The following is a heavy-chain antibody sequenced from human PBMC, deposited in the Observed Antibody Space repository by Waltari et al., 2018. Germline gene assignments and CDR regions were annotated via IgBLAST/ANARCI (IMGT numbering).Heavy chain of an antibody. J-gene: IGHJ5*02. D-gene: IGHD6-6*01. CDR2: INYSGST. CDR3: VRGGSSSCSWFDP. CDR1: GGSIGRNTFY. Sequence: QVQLQESGPGLVKSSETLSLTCTVSGGSIGRNTFYWAWIRQPPGKRMEWMASINYSGSTYYMPSLKSRVTISVDTSRNQLSLRLTSVTAADTAVYFCVRGGSSSCSWFDPWGQGTLVTVSS. V-gene: IGHV4-39*07.